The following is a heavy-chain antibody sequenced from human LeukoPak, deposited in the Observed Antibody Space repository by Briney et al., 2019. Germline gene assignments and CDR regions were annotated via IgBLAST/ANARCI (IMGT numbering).Heavy chain of an antibody. CDR3: AKSVYHSGHY. J-gene: IGHJ4*02. CDR2: ISGGTT. D-gene: IGHD3-10*01. V-gene: IGHV3-23*01. CDR1: GLTISTYG. Sequence: PGGSLRLSCAASGLTISTYGMSWVRQAPGKGLEWVSSISGGTTYYADSVKGRFTISRDNSKNTVSLQMNSLRAEDTAVYYCAKSVYHSGHYWGQGTLVTVSS.